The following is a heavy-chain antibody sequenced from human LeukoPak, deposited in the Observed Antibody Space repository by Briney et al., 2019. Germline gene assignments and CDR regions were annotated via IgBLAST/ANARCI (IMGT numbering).Heavy chain of an antibody. J-gene: IGHJ4*02. V-gene: IGHV3-53*01. CDR3: ARDTYYYDSSGYWRYFDY. Sequence: GGSLRLSCAASGLTVSSNYMSWVRQAPGKGLEWVSVIYSGGNTYYADSVKGRFTISRDNSKNTLYLQMNSLRAEDTAVYYCARDTYYYDSSGYWRYFDYWGQGTLVTVSS. CDR2: IYSGGNT. D-gene: IGHD3-22*01. CDR1: GLTVSSNY.